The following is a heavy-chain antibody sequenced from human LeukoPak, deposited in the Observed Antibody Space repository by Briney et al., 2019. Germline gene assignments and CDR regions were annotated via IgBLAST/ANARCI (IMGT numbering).Heavy chain of an antibody. D-gene: IGHD2-2*02. V-gene: IGHV3-21*01. CDR2: ISSSSSYI. J-gene: IGHJ6*02. Sequence: GGSLRLSCAASGFTFSSYSMNWVRQAPGKGLEWVSSISSSSSYIYYADSVKGRFTISRDNAKNSLYLQMNSLRAEDTAVYYCARALIVVVPAAINDYYYGMDVWGQGTTVTVSS. CDR3: ARALIVVVPAAINDYYYGMDV. CDR1: GFTFSSYS.